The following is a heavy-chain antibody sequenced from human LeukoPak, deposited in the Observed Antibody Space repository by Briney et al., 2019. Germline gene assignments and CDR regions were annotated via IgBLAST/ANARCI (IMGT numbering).Heavy chain of an antibody. CDR1: GGPIASGSYY. J-gene: IGHJ4*02. CDR3: ATGRRHLIYDY. Sequence: PSETLSLTCTVSGGPIASGSYYWGWLRQPPGKGLEWIGQMYYSGSTYYNPSLKGRVSISVDTSRNQFSLKLSSVAAADTAVYYCATGRRHLIYDYWGQGTLVTVS. D-gene: IGHD1-1*01. CDR2: MYYSGST. V-gene: IGHV4-39*01.